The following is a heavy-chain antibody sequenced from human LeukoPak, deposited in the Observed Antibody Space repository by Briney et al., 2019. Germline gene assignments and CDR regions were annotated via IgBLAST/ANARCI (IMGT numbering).Heavy chain of an antibody. CDR3: ARTYCGGDCKRDY. CDR2: INHSGST. CDR1: GGSFSGYY. V-gene: IGHV4-34*01. J-gene: IGHJ4*02. Sequence: SETLSLTCAVYGGSFSGYYWSWIRQPPGKGLEWIGEINHSGSTNYNPSLKSRVTISVDTSKNQFSLKLSSVTAADTAVYYCARTYCGGDCKRDYWGQGTLVTVSS. D-gene: IGHD2-21*02.